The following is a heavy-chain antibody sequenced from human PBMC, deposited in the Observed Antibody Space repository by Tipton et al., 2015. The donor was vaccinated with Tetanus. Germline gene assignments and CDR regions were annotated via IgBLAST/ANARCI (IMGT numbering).Heavy chain of an antibody. CDR1: GFEFSNYW. CDR2: IKSDGTII. V-gene: IGHV3-74*03. Sequence: SLRLSCEASGFEFSNYWMHWVRQAPGGGLEWIAHIKSDGTIIKYADSVEGRLTISRDSARGTVYLQMHGLRVEDTAVYFCGRGAMAIPRSTIDVWGQGTLVSVSS. CDR3: GRGAMAIPRSTIDV. D-gene: IGHD2-21*01. J-gene: IGHJ3*01.